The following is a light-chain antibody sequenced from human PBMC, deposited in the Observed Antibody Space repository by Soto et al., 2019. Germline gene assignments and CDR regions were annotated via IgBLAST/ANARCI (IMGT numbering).Light chain of an antibody. CDR1: SSDVGGYNY. CDR3: SSYTSASTLLYL. CDR2: GVT. Sequence: QSALTQPASVSGSAGRSITISCTGASSDVGGYNYVSWYQQHPGIAPKLLIYGVTNRPSGVSTRFSGSKSGNTASLTISGLQAEDEADYHCSSYTSASTLLYLFGTGTKLTVL. V-gene: IGLV2-14*01. J-gene: IGLJ1*01.